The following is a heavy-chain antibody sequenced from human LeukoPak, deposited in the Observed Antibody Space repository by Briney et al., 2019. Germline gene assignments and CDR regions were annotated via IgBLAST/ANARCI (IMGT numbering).Heavy chain of an antibody. CDR2: VNPNSGNT. Sequence: ASVKVSCKASGYTFTDYYMHWVRQATGQGLEWMGWVNPNSGNTGYAQKFQGRVTMTRNTSISTAYMELSSLRSEDTAVYYCARALPLIDFYESSASISPRPAYDYWGQGTLVTVSS. J-gene: IGHJ4*02. D-gene: IGHD3-22*01. V-gene: IGHV1-8*02. CDR3: ARALPLIDFYESSASISPRPAYDY. CDR1: GYTFTDYY.